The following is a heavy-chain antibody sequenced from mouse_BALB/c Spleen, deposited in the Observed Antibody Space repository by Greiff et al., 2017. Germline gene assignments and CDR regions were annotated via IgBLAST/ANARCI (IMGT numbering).Heavy chain of an antibody. CDR1: GFTFSSFG. J-gene: IGHJ4*01. D-gene: IGHD2-1*01. CDR2: ISSGSSTI. CDR3: ARRGNYGYAMDY. V-gene: IGHV5-17*02. Sequence: EVQLQESGGGLVQPGGSRKLSCAASGFTFSSFGMHWVRQAPEKGLEWVAYISSGSSTIYYADTVKGRFTISRDNPKNTLFLQMTSLRSEDTAMYYCARRGNYGYAMDYWGQGTSVTVSS.